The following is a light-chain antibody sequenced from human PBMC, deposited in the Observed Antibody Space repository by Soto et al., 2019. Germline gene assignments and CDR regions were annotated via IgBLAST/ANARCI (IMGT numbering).Light chain of an antibody. J-gene: IGLJ1*01. Sequence: QSALTQPASVSGSPGQSITISCTGTSSDVGSHNYVSWYQQHPGKAPKLIIFEVNSRPSGVSNRFSGSKSGSAASLTISGLQAEDEADYYCSSYSSPSTTYVFGGGTKV. CDR3: SSYSSPSTTYV. CDR2: EVN. V-gene: IGLV2-14*01. CDR1: SSDVGSHNY.